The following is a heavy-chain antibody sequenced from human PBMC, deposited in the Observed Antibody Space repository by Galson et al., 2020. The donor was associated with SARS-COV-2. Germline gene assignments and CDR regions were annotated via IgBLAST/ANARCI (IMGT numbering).Heavy chain of an antibody. CDR1: GGSISSGGYY. CDR3: ARAPITMRVVVDGFDI. J-gene: IGHJ3*02. V-gene: IGHV4-31*03. Sequence: ETSETLSLTCTVSGGSISSGGYYWSWIRQHPGKGLEWIGYIYYSGSTYYNPSLKSRVTISVDTSKNQFSLTLSSVTAADTAVYYCARAPITMRVVVDGFDIWGQGTMVTVSS. CDR2: IYYSGST. D-gene: IGHD3-22*01.